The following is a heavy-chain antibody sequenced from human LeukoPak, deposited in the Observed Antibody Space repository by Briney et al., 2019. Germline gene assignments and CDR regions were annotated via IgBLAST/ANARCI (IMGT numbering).Heavy chain of an antibody. D-gene: IGHD5-12*01. CDR2: INHSGST. V-gene: IGHV4-34*01. Sequence: SETLFLTCAVYGGSFSGYYWSWIRQPPGKGLEWIGEINHSGSTNYNPSLKSRVTISVDTSKNQFSLKLSSVTAADTAVYYCARSRRGYDYRLPFDYWGQGTLVTVSS. CDR1: GGSFSGYY. J-gene: IGHJ4*02. CDR3: ARSRRGYDYRLPFDY.